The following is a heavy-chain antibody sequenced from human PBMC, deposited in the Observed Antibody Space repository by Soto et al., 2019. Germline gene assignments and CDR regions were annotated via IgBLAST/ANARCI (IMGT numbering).Heavy chain of an antibody. CDR2: VNPKRGDA. CDR1: GYKFTDYY. V-gene: IGHV1-2*04. Sequence: QVVLVQSGAEVKKPGDSVKVSCKSSGYKFTDYYIHWVRQAPGQGPEWMGWVNPKRGDAVYAQKFQGWVTMPRDTATTTAYLEVNRLKPDDTAVYFCARDPGLPGRYWYFDLWGRGTLVTVSS. J-gene: IGHJ2*01. CDR3: ARDPGLPGRYWYFDL. D-gene: IGHD3-9*01.